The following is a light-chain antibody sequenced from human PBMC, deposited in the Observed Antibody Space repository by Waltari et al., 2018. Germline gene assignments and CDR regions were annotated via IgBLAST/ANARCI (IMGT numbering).Light chain of an antibody. Sequence: EIVLTQSPATLSLSPGERATLPCRASQSVSSYLAWYQQKPGQAPRLLIYDASNRATGIPARFSGSGPGTDFTLTISRLEPEDFAVYYCQQRSNWLTFGGGTKVEIK. CDR2: DAS. CDR1: QSVSSY. CDR3: QQRSNWLT. V-gene: IGKV3D-11*02. J-gene: IGKJ4*01.